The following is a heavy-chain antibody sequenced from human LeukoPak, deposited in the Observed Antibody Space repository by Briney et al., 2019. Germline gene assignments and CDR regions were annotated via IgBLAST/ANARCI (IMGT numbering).Heavy chain of an antibody. CDR3: AKYNWNDEALDY. V-gene: IGHV4-39*01. Sequence: PSETLSLTCTVSGGSISSSSYYWGWIRQPPGKGLEWIGSIYYSGSTYYNPSLKSRVTISVDTSKNQFSLKLSSVTAAGTAVYYCAKYNWNDEALDYWGQGTLVTVSS. CDR1: GGSISSSSYY. CDR2: IYYSGST. D-gene: IGHD1-20*01. J-gene: IGHJ4*02.